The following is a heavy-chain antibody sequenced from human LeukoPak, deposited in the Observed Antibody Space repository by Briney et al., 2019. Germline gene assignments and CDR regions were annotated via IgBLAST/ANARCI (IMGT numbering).Heavy chain of an antibody. CDR2: ISAYNGNT. CDR3: ARARQSSYGAATDAFDS. CDR1: GYTFTSYG. D-gene: IGHD5-18*01. V-gene: IGHV1-18*01. Sequence: ASVKVSCKASGYTFTSYGISWVRQAPGQGLEWMGWISAYNGNTNYAQKLQGRVTMTTDTSKSTAYMELSSLRADDTAVFYCARARQSSYGAATDAFDSWGQGTMVTVSS. J-gene: IGHJ3*02.